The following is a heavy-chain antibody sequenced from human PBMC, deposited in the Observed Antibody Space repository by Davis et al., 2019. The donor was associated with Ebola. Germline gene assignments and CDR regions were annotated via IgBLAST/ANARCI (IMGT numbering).Heavy chain of an antibody. V-gene: IGHV4-59*03. D-gene: IGHD3-10*01. CDR1: GVSISRHY. CDR3: SERGSSV. Sequence: PSEPLSPTCTVSGVSISRHYWSWIRQPPGKRLEWFGSIFYTGSAYYNSSLASRATISLDTSKNQFSLKLTSVTAADTAMYYCSERGSSVWGQGALVTVSS. CDR2: IFYTGSA. J-gene: IGHJ4*02.